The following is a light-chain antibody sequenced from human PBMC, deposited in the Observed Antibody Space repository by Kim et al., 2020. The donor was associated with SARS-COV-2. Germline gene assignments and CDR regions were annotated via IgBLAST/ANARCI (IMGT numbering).Light chain of an antibody. V-gene: IGKV1-39*01. J-gene: IGKJ2*01. Sequence: GDRVTISCRARRYISDYLKWYKQETRKAATLLIIASATLQTGVPSRFSGSRSGTDFTLTISGLQHEDYATNYCQQAYNTPPYTFGQGTKVDIK. CDR2: ASA. CDR3: QQAYNTPPYT. CDR1: RYISDY.